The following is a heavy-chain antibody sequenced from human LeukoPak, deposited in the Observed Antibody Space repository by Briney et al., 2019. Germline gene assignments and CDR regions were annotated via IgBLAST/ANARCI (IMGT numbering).Heavy chain of an antibody. D-gene: IGHD1-14*01. CDR3: ARESSLPETKYYYMDV. V-gene: IGHV3-74*01. CDR2: INTDGSST. CDR1: GFTFSSYW. Sequence: GGSLRLSCAASGFTFSSYWMHWVRQAPGKGLVWVSRINTDGSSTSYADSVKGRFTISRDNAKNTLYLQMNSLRAEDTAVYYCARESSLPETKYYYMDVWGKGTTVTVSS. J-gene: IGHJ6*03.